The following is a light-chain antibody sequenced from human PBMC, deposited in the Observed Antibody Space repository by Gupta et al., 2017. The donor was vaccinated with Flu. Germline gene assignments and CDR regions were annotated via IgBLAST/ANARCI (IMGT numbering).Light chain of an antibody. CDR2: DVT. CDR3: SSYTSTDTFYV. J-gene: IGLJ1*01. CDR1: SSDVGRSNS. Sequence: SALTQPASVSGSPGQSINISCSGTSSDVGRSNSVSWYRQDPGKAPKPIIYDVTSRPSGISSRFSGSKSGNTASLTIAGLQAEDETDYYCSSYTSTDTFYVFGTGTKVTVL. V-gene: IGLV2-14*01.